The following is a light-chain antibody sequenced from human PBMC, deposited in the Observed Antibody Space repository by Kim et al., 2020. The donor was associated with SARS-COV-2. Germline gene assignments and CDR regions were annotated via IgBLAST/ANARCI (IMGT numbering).Light chain of an antibody. J-gene: IGLJ2*01. CDR3: QAWDSSNVV. V-gene: IGLV3-1*01. CDR1: KLGDKY. Sequence: VSPGQTASITCSGEKLGDKYACWYKQKPGQSPVLVIYQDSKRPSGIPERFSGSNSGNTATLTISGTQAMDEADYYCQAWDSSNVVFGGGTQLTVL. CDR2: QDS.